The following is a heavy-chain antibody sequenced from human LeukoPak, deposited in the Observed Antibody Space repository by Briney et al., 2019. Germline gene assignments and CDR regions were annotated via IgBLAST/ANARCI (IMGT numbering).Heavy chain of an antibody. CDR1: GFTFSNAW. D-gene: IGHD2-2*02. J-gene: IGHJ4*02. V-gene: IGHV3-21*01. Sequence: GGSLRLSCAAPGFTFSNAWMNWVRQAPGKGLEWVSSISGNSNYIYYADSVKGRFTISRDNARYSLYLQMNSLRAEDTAVYYCANWDCSSASCYIYWGQGILVTVSS. CDR2: ISGNSNYI. CDR3: ANWDCSSASCYIY.